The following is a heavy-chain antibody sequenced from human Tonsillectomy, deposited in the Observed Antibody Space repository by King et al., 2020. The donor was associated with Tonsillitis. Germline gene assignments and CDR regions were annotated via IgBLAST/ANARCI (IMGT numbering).Heavy chain of an antibody. CDR3: AKDPVVAATPGGDYFDY. V-gene: IGHV3-30*18. CDR1: GFTFSSHG. Sequence: VQLVESGGGVVQPGRSLRLSCAASGFTFSSHGMHWVRRAPGKGLEWVAFISYDGNNKYYADSVKGRFTISRDNSKNTLYLKMNSLRAEDTSVYYCAKDPVVAATPGGDYFDYWGQGTLVTVSS. J-gene: IGHJ4*02. D-gene: IGHD2-15*01. CDR2: ISYDGNNK.